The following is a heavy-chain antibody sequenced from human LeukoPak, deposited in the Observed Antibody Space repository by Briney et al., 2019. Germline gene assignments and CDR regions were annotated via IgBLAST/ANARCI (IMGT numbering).Heavy chain of an antibody. CDR1: GFTFSSYE. V-gene: IGHV3-48*03. Sequence: GGSLRPSCAASGFTFSSYEMNWVRQAPGKGLEWVSYISSSGSTIYYADSVKGRFTISRANAKNSLYLKMNSLRAEDTAVYYCAELGITMIGGVWGKGTTVTISS. D-gene: IGHD3-10*02. CDR3: AELGITMIGGV. CDR2: ISSSGSTI. J-gene: IGHJ6*04.